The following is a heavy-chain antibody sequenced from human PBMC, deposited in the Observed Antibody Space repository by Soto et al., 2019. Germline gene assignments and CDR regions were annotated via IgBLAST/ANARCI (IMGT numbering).Heavy chain of an antibody. V-gene: IGHV4-4*02. CDR3: ASGGDWQFDY. CDR1: GDSISSDKW. D-gene: IGHD2-21*02. Sequence: QVQLQESGPGLVKPSGTLSLTCAVSGDSISSDKWWSWVRQPPGKGLEWIGEIHHSGRTNYNPSLKSRVTMLVEKSKNQVSLELSSMTAADTAVYYGASGGDWQFDYWGQGTLVTVSS. CDR2: IHHSGRT. J-gene: IGHJ4*02.